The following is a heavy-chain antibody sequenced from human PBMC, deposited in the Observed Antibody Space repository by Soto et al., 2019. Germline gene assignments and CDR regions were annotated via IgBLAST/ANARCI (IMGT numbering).Heavy chain of an antibody. V-gene: IGHV1-18*01. CDR3: ARDDRQWLVDWRGAFDS. CDR1: GYTFTSYG. J-gene: IGHJ4*02. D-gene: IGHD6-19*01. CDR2: ISAYNGNT. Sequence: QVQLVQSGAEVKKPGASVKVSCKASGYTFTSYGISWVRQAPGQGLEWMGWISAYNGNTNYAQKLQGRVTMTTDTSTSTAYMELRSLRSDDTAVYYCARDDRQWLVDWRGAFDSWGQGTLVTVSS.